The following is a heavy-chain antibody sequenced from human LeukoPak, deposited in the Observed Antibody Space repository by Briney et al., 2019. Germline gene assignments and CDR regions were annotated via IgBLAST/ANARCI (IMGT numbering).Heavy chain of an antibody. Sequence: ASVKVSCKASGYTFTSYAMNWVRQAPGQGLEWMGWINTNTGNPTYAQGFTGRFVLSLDTSVSTAYLQISSLKAEDTAVYYYARVPATAAYDGGYYFDYWGQGTLVTVSS. CDR3: ARVPATAAYDGGYYFDY. D-gene: IGHD2-21*02. CDR1: GYTFTSYA. CDR2: INTNTGNP. J-gene: IGHJ4*02. V-gene: IGHV7-4-1*02.